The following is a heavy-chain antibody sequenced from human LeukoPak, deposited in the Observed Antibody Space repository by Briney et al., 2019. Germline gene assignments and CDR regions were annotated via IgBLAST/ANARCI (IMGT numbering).Heavy chain of an antibody. D-gene: IGHD6-6*01. CDR2: IYTSGST. Sequence: PLETLSLTCTVSGGSISSYYWSWIRQPAGKGLEWIGRIYTSGSTNYNPSLKSRVTMSVDTSKNQFSLKLSSVTAADTAVYYCASSYSSSSGLVFDYWGQGTLVTVSS. J-gene: IGHJ4*02. V-gene: IGHV4-4*07. CDR3: ASSYSSSSGLVFDY. CDR1: GGSISSYY.